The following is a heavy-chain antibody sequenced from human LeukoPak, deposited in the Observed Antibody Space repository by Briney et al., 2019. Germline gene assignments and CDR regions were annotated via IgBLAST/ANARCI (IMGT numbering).Heavy chain of an antibody. D-gene: IGHD6-6*01. Sequence: GGSLRLSCAASGFTFSSYSMTWVRQAPGKGLEWVSSISSSSSYIYYADSVKGRFTISRDNAKNSLYLQMNSLRAEDTAVYYCARGGIAXRXWXYYYGMDVWGXGTTVTVS. J-gene: IGHJ6*02. V-gene: IGHV3-21*01. CDR2: ISSSSSYI. CDR3: ARGGIAXRXWXYYYGMDV. CDR1: GFTFSSYS.